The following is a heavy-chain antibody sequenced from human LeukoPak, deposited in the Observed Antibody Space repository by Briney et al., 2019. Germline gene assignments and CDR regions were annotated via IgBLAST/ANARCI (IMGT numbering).Heavy chain of an antibody. J-gene: IGHJ3*02. CDR3: ARRPAVYSSSWYTGAFDI. Sequence: SVKVSCKASGGTFSSYAISWVRQAPGQGLEWMGGIIPIFGTANYAQKFQGRVTITTDESTSTAYMELSSLRSEDTAVYHCARRPAVYSSSWYTGAFDIWGQGTMVTVSS. V-gene: IGHV1-69*05. D-gene: IGHD6-13*01. CDR1: GGTFSSYA. CDR2: IIPIFGTA.